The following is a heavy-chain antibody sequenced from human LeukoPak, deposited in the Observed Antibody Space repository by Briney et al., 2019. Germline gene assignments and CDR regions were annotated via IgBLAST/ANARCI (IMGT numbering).Heavy chain of an antibody. CDR2: SYYSGST. D-gene: IGHD1-26*01. CDR3: ARDVVGGGNFDY. V-gene: IGHV4-59*01. J-gene: IGHJ4*02. Sequence: SDTLSLICTVSGDSISSYYWSWIRQPPGKGLEWIGCSYYSGSTNYNPSLKSRVTISVDTSKNQFSLKLSSVTAADTAVYYCARDVVGGGNFDYWGQGTLVTVSS. CDR1: GDSISSYY.